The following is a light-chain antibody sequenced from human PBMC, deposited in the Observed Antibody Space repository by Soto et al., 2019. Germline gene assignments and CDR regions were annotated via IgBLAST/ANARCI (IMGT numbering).Light chain of an antibody. Sequence: EIVMTQSPATVSVSPGERATLSCRANQSIRTNLAWYRRKPGQAPSLLIYDTSTRATGIPARFSGSGSGTEFTLTISSLHSEDFGIYYCQHYDNWPFTFGQGTKVDIK. CDR2: DTS. J-gene: IGKJ2*01. CDR3: QHYDNWPFT. CDR1: QSIRTN. V-gene: IGKV3-15*01.